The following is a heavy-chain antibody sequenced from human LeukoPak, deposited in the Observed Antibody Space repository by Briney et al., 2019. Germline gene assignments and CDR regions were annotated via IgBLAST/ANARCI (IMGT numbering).Heavy chain of an antibody. V-gene: IGHV4-59*01. J-gene: IGHJ4*02. Sequence: PSQTLSLTCTVSGVSISSYYWSWVRQPPGKGLEWIGYIYYSGSTNYNPSLKSRVTISVDTSKTQFSLKLSSVTAADTAVYYCARARTVYGEYYFDYWGQGTLVTVSS. CDR1: GVSISSYY. CDR3: ARARTVYGEYYFDY. CDR2: IYYSGST. D-gene: IGHD3-10*01.